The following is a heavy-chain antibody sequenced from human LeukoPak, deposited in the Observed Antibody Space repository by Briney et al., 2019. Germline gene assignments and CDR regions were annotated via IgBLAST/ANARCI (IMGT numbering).Heavy chain of an antibody. CDR2: IYYCGST. D-gene: IGHD3-3*01. CDR1: GGSISSYY. V-gene: IGHV4-59*08. J-gene: IGHJ3*02. Sequence: PSETLSLTCTVSGGSISSYYWSWIRQPPGKGLEWIGYIYYCGSTNYNPSLKSRVTISVDTSKNQFSLKVTSVTAADTAVFYCARLANYDFWRGPYPHDAFDIWGQGTMVTVSS. CDR3: ARLANYDFWRGPYPHDAFDI.